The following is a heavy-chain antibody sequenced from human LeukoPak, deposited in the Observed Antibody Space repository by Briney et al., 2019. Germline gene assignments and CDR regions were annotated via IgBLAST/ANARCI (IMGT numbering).Heavy chain of an antibody. V-gene: IGHV3-30*02. CDR1: GFTFSSYG. D-gene: IGHD2-21*01. Sequence: GGSLRLSCAASGFTFSSYGMHWVRQAPGKGLEWVAFIRYDEINKYYADSVKGRFTISRDNSKNTLYLQMNSLRAEDTAVYYCARGVGILGAFDIWGQGTMVTVSS. CDR2: IRYDEINK. J-gene: IGHJ3*02. CDR3: ARGVGILGAFDI.